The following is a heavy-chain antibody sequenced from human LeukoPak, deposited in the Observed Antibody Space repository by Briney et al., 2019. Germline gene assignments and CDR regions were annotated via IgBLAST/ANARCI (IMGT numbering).Heavy chain of an antibody. V-gene: IGHV3-30*04. CDR2: ISYDGSNK. Sequence: GGSLRLSCAASGFSLSSYAMHRVRQAPGTGLEWVAVISYDGSNKYYADSVKGRFTISRDNYKNPLYPQMNSLRAEDTAVYYCTTRSGSYPTWGQGTLVTVSS. CDR3: TTRSGSYPT. CDR1: GFSLSSYA. J-gene: IGHJ5*02. D-gene: IGHD1-26*01.